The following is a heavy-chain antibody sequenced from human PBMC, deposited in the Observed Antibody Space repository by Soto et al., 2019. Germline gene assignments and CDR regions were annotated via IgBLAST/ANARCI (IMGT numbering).Heavy chain of an antibody. CDR1: GGTFSSYA. Sequence: SVKVSCKASGGTFSSYAISWVRQAPGQGLEWMGGIIPIFGTANYEQKFQGRVTITADESTSTAYMELSSLRSEDTAVYYCASFFGVVPYYYYGMDVWGQGTTVTVSS. CDR3: ASFFGVVPYYYYGMDV. J-gene: IGHJ6*02. D-gene: IGHD3-3*01. CDR2: IIPIFGTA. V-gene: IGHV1-69*13.